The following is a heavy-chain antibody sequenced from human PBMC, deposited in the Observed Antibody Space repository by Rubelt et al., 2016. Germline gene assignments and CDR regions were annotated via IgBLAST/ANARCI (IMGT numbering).Heavy chain of an antibody. CDR2: IYYSGNV. CDR3: ASWPLGYCSGGTCYSFDY. CDR1: GGSISNYY. Sequence: ESGPGLVKPSETLSLTCTVSGGSISNYYWSWIRQPPGDGLEWIGYIYYSGNVKYNPSLKSRVTISLDTSKNQFSLNLSSVTAADTAVYYCASWPLGYCSGGTCYSFDYWGQGTLVTVSS. D-gene: IGHD2-15*01. V-gene: IGHV4-59*08. J-gene: IGHJ4*02.